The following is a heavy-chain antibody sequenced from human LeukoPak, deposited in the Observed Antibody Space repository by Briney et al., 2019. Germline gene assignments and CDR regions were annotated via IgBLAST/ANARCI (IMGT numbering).Heavy chain of an antibody. D-gene: IGHD3-3*01. J-gene: IGHJ6*02. CDR1: GFTFSSYA. CDR3: ARDPTIFVLFNYYYGMDV. V-gene: IGHV3-23*01. CDR2: ISGSGGST. Sequence: GGSLRLSCAASGFTFSSYAMSRVRQAPGKGLEWVSAISGSGGSTYYTDSVKGRFTISRDNSKNTLYLQMNSLRAEDTAVYYCARDPTIFVLFNYYYGMDVWGQGTTVTVSS.